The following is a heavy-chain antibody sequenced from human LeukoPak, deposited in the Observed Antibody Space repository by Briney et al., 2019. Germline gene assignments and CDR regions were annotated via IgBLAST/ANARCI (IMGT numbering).Heavy chain of an antibody. D-gene: IGHD1-14*01. V-gene: IGHV3-74*01. CDR1: GFTFSSYW. Sequence: GGSLRLSCAASGFTFSSYWMHWVRQVPGKGLVWVARINPGGSSITYADSVKGRFTISRDNAKNTLYLQMDNLRAEDTGVYYCARSNQADDYWGQGTLVTVSS. J-gene: IGHJ4*02. CDR3: ARSNQADDY. CDR2: INPGGSSI.